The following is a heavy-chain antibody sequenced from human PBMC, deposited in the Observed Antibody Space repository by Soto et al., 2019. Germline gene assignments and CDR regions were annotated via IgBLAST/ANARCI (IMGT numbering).Heavy chain of an antibody. J-gene: IGHJ6*02. CDR2: IYPGDSDT. CDR3: ARTRSPRRIAAAGTPGSMDV. D-gene: IGHD6-13*01. Sequence: EVQLVQSGAEVKKPGESLKISCKGSGYSFTSYWIGWVRQMPGKGLEWMGIIYPGDSDTRYSPSFQGQVTISADKSISTAYLQWSSLKASDTAMYYCARTRSPRRIAAAGTPGSMDVWGQGTTVTVSS. CDR1: GYSFTSYW. V-gene: IGHV5-51*01.